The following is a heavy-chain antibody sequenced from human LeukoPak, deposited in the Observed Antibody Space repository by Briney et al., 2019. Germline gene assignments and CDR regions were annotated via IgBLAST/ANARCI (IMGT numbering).Heavy chain of an antibody. CDR2: IYSGGST. CDR3: AGGRPYYDFWSGYQLEQVDY. Sequence: PGGSLRLSCAASGFTVSSNYMSWVRQAPGKGLEWVSVIYSGGSTYYADPVKGRFTIPRDNSKNTLYLQMNSLRAEDTAVYYCAGGRPYYDFWSGYQLEQVDYWGQGTLVTVSS. D-gene: IGHD3-3*01. J-gene: IGHJ4*02. V-gene: IGHV3-53*01. CDR1: GFTVSSNY.